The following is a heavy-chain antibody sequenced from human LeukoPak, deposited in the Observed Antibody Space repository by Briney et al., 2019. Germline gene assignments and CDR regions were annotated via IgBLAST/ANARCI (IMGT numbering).Heavy chain of an antibody. CDR3: AKNGDRGAYCSGGSCYPYYYYMDV. D-gene: IGHD2-15*01. CDR1: GFTFGDYA. J-gene: IGHJ6*03. Sequence: PGGSLRLSCAGSGFTFGDYAMHWVRQAPGKGLEWVSAISGSGGSTYYADSVKGRFTISRDNSKNTLYLQMNSLRAEDTAIYYCAKNGDRGAYCSGGSCYPYYYYMDVWGKGTTVTISS. CDR2: ISGSGGST. V-gene: IGHV3-23*01.